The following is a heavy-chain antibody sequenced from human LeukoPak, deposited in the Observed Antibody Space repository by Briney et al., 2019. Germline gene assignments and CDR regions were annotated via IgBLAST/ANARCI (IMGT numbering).Heavy chain of an antibody. D-gene: IGHD5-18*01. J-gene: IGHJ4*02. Sequence: PGGSLRLSCEASGLTFSSYGMHWVRQAPGKGLEWVASISYDESERYYGDSVKGRFTISRDNSKNTLYLQINSPRAEDTALYYCAKDFRGRGYNYGTVFDHWGQGTLVTVSS. V-gene: IGHV3-30*18. CDR2: ISYDESER. CDR1: GLTFSSYG. CDR3: AKDFRGRGYNYGTVFDH.